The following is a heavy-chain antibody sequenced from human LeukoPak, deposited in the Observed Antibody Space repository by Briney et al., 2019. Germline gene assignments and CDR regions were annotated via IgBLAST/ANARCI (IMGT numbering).Heavy chain of an antibody. D-gene: IGHD4-17*01. CDR1: GHTFTSHY. CDR3: AYSDNNNRLDP. J-gene: IGHJ5*02. Sequence: ASVKVSCKSSGHTFTSHYIHWGRQTPGQGVEWKGILYPSGDSTHFAQKFQGRVAMTRDTSTGTVYMNLNYLRSDDTAVYFCAYSDNNNRLDPWGQGTLVTVSS. CDR2: LYPSGDST. V-gene: IGHV1-46*01.